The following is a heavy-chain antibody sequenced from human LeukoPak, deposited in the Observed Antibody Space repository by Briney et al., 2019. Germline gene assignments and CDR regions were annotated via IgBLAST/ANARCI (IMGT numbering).Heavy chain of an antibody. Sequence: SETLSLTCGVYGGSFSGYYWTWIRQPPGKGLEWIGEINHSGSTNYNPSLKSRVTISVDASKNQFSLRLSFVTAADTAVYYCARGDCSGGSCCGHTWFDPWGQGTLVTVSS. D-gene: IGHD2-15*01. CDR1: GGSFSGYY. V-gene: IGHV4-34*01. CDR2: INHSGST. CDR3: ARGDCSGGSCCGHTWFDP. J-gene: IGHJ5*02.